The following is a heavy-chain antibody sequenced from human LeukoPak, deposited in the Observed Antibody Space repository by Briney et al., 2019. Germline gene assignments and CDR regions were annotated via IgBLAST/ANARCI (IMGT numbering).Heavy chain of an antibody. V-gene: IGHV1-2*02. CDR3: ARANWIYDFWSGYYT. CDR2: INPNSGGT. Sequence: ASVKVSCKASGYTFTGYYMHWVRQAPGQGLGWMGWINPNSGGTNYAQKFQGRVTMTRDTSISTAYMELSRLRSDDTAVYYCARANWIYDFWSGYYTWSQGTLVTVSS. CDR1: GYTFTGYY. D-gene: IGHD3-3*01. J-gene: IGHJ5*02.